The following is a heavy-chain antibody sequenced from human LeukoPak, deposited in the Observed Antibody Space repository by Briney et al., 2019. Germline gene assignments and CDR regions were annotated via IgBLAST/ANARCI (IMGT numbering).Heavy chain of an antibody. V-gene: IGHV4-59*01. CDR1: GGSFSGYY. J-gene: IGHJ4*02. CDR2: IYYSGST. Sequence: SETLSLTCAVYGGSFSGYYWSWNRQPPGKGLEWIGYIYYSGSTTYSPSLKSRLTISVDTSKNEFSLKLSSVTAADTAVYYCARYGLIRGFEYWGQGTLVTVSS. D-gene: IGHD3-16*01. CDR3: ARYGLIRGFEY.